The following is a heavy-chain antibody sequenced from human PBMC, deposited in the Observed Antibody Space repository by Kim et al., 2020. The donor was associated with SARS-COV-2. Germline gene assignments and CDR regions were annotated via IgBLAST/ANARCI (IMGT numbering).Heavy chain of an antibody. D-gene: IGHD1-26*01. CDR1: GFTFHSFD. Sequence: GGSLRLSCAASGFTFHSFDMNWVRQAPGKGLEWVSYISSSGTTIYYADSVKGRFTISRDNAKNSLYLQMSSLRVEDTAVYYCTREWGNWFDPCGQGTLVT. V-gene: IGHV3-48*03. CDR2: ISSSGTTI. J-gene: IGHJ5*02. CDR3: TREWGNWFDP.